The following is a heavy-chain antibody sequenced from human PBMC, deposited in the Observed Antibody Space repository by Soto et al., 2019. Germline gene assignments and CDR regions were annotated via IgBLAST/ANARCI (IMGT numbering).Heavy chain of an antibody. CDR3: AKDRGGTTNYFDY. D-gene: IGHD1-7*01. Sequence: QVQLVESGGGVVQPGRSLRLSCAASGFTFSSYGMHWVRQAPGKGLEWVAVISYDGSNKYYADSVKGRFTISRDNSKNTLYLQMNSLRAEDTAVYYCAKDRGGTTNYFDYWGQGTLVTVSS. CDR1: GFTFSSYG. J-gene: IGHJ4*02. CDR2: ISYDGSNK. V-gene: IGHV3-30*18.